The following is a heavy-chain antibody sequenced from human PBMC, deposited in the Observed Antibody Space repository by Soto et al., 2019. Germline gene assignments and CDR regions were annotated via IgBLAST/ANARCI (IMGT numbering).Heavy chain of an antibody. CDR2: IWYDGSNK. Sequence: GGSLRLSCAASGFTFSSYGMHWVRQAPGKGLEWVAVIWYDGSNKYYADSVKGRFTISRDNSKNTLYLQMNSLRAEDTAVYYCARDLGFGGNLRRGPLDYWGQGTLVTVSS. J-gene: IGHJ4*02. V-gene: IGHV3-33*01. CDR1: GFTFSSYG. D-gene: IGHD2-15*01. CDR3: ARDLGFGGNLRRGPLDY.